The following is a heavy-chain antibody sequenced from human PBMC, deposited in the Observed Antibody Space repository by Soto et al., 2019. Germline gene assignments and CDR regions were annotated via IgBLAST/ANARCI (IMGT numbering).Heavy chain of an antibody. CDR2: IDYRGST. Sequence: QLQLQESGPGLVKPSETLSLTCTVSAGSISSSSYFSGWICQPPGKGLEWIGTIDYRGSTSYNPSLKSRVTISVDTSKNQFSLTLSSVTAADTAVYYCATRLYHSRGYYYVPYWGQGTLVTVSS. CDR3: ATRLYHSRGYYYVPY. CDR1: AGSISSSSYF. J-gene: IGHJ4*02. D-gene: IGHD3-22*01. V-gene: IGHV4-39*01.